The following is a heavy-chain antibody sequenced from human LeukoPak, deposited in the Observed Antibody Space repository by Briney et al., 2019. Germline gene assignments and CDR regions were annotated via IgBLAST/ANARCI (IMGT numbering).Heavy chain of an antibody. CDR1: GGSISSYY. D-gene: IGHD6-13*01. CDR3: ARAKITAADIDRPFDP. Sequence: SETLSLTCTVSGGSISSYYWSWIRQPAGKGLEWIGRIYTSGSTNYNPSLKSRVTISVDTSKNQFSLKLSSVTAADTALYYCARAKITAADIDRPFDPWGQGTLVTVSS. CDR2: IYTSGST. J-gene: IGHJ5*02. V-gene: IGHV4-4*07.